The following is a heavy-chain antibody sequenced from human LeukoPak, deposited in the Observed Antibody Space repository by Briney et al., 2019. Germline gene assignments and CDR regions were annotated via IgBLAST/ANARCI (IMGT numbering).Heavy chain of an antibody. CDR1: GYTFTSYD. CDR3: AREAGDLDY. V-gene: IGHV1-8*01. Sequence: ASVKVSCNASGYTFTSYDINWVRQATGQGLEWMGLMNPNSGNTAYSQKSQGRGTMTTNTSISTAYMELRSLRSEDPAVYYCAREAGDLDYWRQATMVSVCS. CDR2: MNPNSGNT. J-gene: IGHJ4*02. D-gene: IGHD3-16*01.